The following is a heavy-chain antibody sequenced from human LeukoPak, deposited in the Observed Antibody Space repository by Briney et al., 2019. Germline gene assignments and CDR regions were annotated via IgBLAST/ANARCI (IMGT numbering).Heavy chain of an antibody. CDR1: GGSISSYY. CDR3: ARHRMNDCVWGSYHYFDY. D-gene: IGHD3-16*02. Sequence: SETLSLTCTVSGGSISSYYWSWIRQPPGKGLEWIGYIYYSGSTNYNPSLKSRVTISVDTSKNQFSLKLSSVTAADTAVYYCARHRMNDCVWGSYHYFDYWGQGTLVTVSS. V-gene: IGHV4-59*08. CDR2: IYYSGST. J-gene: IGHJ4*02.